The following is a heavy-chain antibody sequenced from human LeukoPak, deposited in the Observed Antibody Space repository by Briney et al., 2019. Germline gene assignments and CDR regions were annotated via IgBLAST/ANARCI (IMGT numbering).Heavy chain of an antibody. V-gene: IGHV1-69*04. J-gene: IGHJ3*02. CDR1: GGTFSSYA. CDR3: ARDILGVDFVAFDI. Sequence: ASVKVSCKASGGTFSSYAISWVRQAPGQGLAWMGRIIPILGIANYAQKFQGRVTITADKSTSTAYMELSSLRSEDTAVYYCARDILGVDFVAFDIWGQGTMVTVSS. D-gene: IGHD3-16*01. CDR2: IIPILGIA.